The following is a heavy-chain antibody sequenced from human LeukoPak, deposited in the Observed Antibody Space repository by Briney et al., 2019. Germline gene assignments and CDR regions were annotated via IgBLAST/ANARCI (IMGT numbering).Heavy chain of an antibody. V-gene: IGHV4-59*12. Sequence: SETLSLTCTVSGGSFNSYYWSWIRQPPGKGLEWIGYIYHSGSTYYNPSLKSRVTISVDRSKNQFSLKLSSVTAADTAVYYCARDARGYSGYLDYWGQGTLVTVSS. CDR3: ARDARGYSGYLDY. CDR1: GGSFNSYY. J-gene: IGHJ4*02. CDR2: IYHSGST. D-gene: IGHD5-12*01.